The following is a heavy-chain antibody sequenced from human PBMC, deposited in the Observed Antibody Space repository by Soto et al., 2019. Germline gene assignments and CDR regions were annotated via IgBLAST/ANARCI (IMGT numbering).Heavy chain of an antibody. CDR2: TYWAGDE. V-gene: IGHV2-5*02. J-gene: IGHJ4*02. D-gene: IGHD2-21*01. Sequence: QITLKETGPPLVKPTQTLTLTFTCSGFSFDMNKARVGWVRQPPGTALEWLALTYWAGDEHYSPSLKHRLSITKDTSKDQVVLTLTDVHPADTATYYCVKGTLGTYGHVYCEHWVQGTLVTVSA. CDR1: GFSFDMNKAR. CDR3: VKGTLGTYGHVYCEH.